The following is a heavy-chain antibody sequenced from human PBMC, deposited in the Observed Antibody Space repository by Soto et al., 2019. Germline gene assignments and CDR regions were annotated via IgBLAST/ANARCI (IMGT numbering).Heavy chain of an antibody. D-gene: IGHD3-10*01. CDR1: GGSISTVDYW. V-gene: IGHV4-30-4*01. CDR2: IYDGGRT. CDR3: ARGPSGDKVDS. J-gene: IGHJ4*02. Sequence: QVQLQESGPGLVKPSQTLSLTCTVSGGSISTVDYWWSWIRQSPDMGLEWIGHIYDGGRTYNNPSLVNRVTMSVDTSKSQLSLTLSSVSAADTAVYYCARGPSGDKVDSWGQGTLVTVSS.